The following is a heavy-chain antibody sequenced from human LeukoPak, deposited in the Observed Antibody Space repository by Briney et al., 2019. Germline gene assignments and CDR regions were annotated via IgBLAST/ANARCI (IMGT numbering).Heavy chain of an antibody. CDR2: IIPIFGTA. J-gene: IGHJ3*02. CDR3: AREAAWAFDI. CDR1: GGTFSSYA. Sequence: SVKVSCKASGGTFSSYAISWVRQAPGQGLEWMGGIIPIFGTANYAQKFQGRVTITTDESTSTAYMELSTLRSEDTAVYYCAREAAWAFDIWGQGTMVTVSS. V-gene: IGHV1-69*05. D-gene: IGHD2-15*01.